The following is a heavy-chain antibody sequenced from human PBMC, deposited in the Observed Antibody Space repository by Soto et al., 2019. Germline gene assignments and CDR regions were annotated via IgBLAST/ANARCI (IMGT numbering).Heavy chain of an antibody. V-gene: IGHV3-21*01. CDR3: ARHRIAAAGTNYYYYYGMDV. Sequence: GGSLRLSCAASGFPFSSYSMNWVRQAPGKGLEWVSSISSSSSYIYYADSVKGRFTISRDNAKNSLYLQMNSLRAEDTAVYYCARHRIAAAGTNYYYYYGMDVWGQGTTVTVSS. D-gene: IGHD6-13*01. J-gene: IGHJ6*02. CDR1: GFPFSSYS. CDR2: ISSSSSYI.